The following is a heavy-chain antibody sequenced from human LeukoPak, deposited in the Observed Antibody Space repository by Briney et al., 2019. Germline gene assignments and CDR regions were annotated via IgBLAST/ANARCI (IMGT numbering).Heavy chain of an antibody. V-gene: IGHV3-7*05. CDR2: IHEDGSDK. CDR1: GFIFSSHW. CDR3: ARSRGQQLKNGMDV. D-gene: IGHD6-13*01. Sequence: PGGSLRLSCAASGFIFSSHWMNWVRQAPGKGLEWVANIHEDGSDKYYVDSVKGRFTVSRDNARNPLYLQMNSLRAEDTAVYYCARSRGQQLKNGMDVWGQGTTVTVSS. J-gene: IGHJ6*02.